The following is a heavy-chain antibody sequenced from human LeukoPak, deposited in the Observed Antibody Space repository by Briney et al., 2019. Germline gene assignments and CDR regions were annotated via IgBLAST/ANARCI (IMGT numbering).Heavy chain of an antibody. CDR2: VSGSGDTT. Sequence: GGSLRLSCAASGFAFRSYAMSWVRQAPGKGLEWVSAVSGSGDTTYYADSVRGRFAISRDNSKTTVSLQMNNLRPEDTAAYYCAKVGARGCSSSTCFIYWGQGTLVTVSS. J-gene: IGHJ4*02. CDR1: GFAFRSYA. CDR3: AKVGARGCSSSTCFIY. V-gene: IGHV3-23*01. D-gene: IGHD2-2*01.